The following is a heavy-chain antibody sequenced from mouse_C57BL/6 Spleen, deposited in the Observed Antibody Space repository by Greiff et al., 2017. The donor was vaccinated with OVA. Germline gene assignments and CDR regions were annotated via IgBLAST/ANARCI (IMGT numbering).Heavy chain of an antibody. D-gene: IGHD3-2*02. CDR1: GYTFTSYW. V-gene: IGHV1-69*01. J-gene: IGHJ4*01. CDR2: IDPSDSYT. CDR3: ARRDSSGRAMDY. Sequence: QVQLQQPGAELVMPGASVKLSCKASGYTFTSYWMHWVKQRPGQGLEWIGEIDPSDSYTNYNQKFKGKSTLTVDKSSSTAYMQLSSLTSEDSAVYYCARRDSSGRAMDYWGQGTSVTVSS.